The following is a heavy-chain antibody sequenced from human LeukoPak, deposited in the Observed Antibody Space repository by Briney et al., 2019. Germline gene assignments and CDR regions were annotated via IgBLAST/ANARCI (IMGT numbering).Heavy chain of an antibody. CDR3: ARDRVGYYGSGSYYRDNWFDP. CDR1: GYTFTGYY. D-gene: IGHD3-10*01. Sequence: ASVKVSCKASGYTFTGYYMHWVRQAPGQGLEWMGWINPNSGGTNYAQKFQGRVTMTRDTSISTAYMELSRLRSDDTAVYYCARDRVGYYGSGSYYRDNWFDPWGQGTLVTVSS. J-gene: IGHJ5*02. CDR2: INPNSGGT. V-gene: IGHV1-2*02.